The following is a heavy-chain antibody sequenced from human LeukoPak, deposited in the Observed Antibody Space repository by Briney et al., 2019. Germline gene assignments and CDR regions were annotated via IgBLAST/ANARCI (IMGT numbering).Heavy chain of an antibody. CDR1: GFTFCSLA. CDR3: ARGSYSGYDY. CDR2: ISGSGGST. Sequence: PGGALRPSSAAPGFTFCSLAINGVRQAPRQGREWVSAISGSGGSTYYADSVKGRFTISRDNSKNTLYLQMNSLRAEDTAVYYCARGSYSGYDYWGQGTLVTVSS. J-gene: IGHJ4*02. V-gene: IGHV3-23*01. D-gene: IGHD5-12*01.